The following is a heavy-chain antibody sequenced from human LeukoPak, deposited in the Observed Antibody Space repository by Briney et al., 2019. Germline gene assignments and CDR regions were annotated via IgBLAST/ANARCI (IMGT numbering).Heavy chain of an antibody. V-gene: IGHV4-61*02. J-gene: IGHJ4*02. CDR2: IYTSGST. D-gene: IGHD4-11*01. CDR1: GGSISSGSYY. Sequence: SETLSLTCTVSGGSISSGSYYWSWIRQPAGKGLEWIGRIYTSGSTNYNPSLKSRVTISVDTSKNQFSLKLSSVTAADTAVYYCARFDYTHFDYWGQGTLVTVSS. CDR3: ARFDYTHFDY.